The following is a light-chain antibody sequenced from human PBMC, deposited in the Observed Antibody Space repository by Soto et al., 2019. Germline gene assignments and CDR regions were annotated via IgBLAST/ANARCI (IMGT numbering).Light chain of an antibody. CDR1: QSVSSN. V-gene: IGKV3-15*01. J-gene: IGKJ1*01. CDR3: QQYNSYSRT. Sequence: IVMTQSPATLSVSPGARGTLSCRASQSVSSNLAWYQQKPGQAPRLLIYGASTRATAIPARFSGSGSGTEFTLTISSLQPDDFATYYCQQYNSYSRTFGQGTNVDI. CDR2: GAS.